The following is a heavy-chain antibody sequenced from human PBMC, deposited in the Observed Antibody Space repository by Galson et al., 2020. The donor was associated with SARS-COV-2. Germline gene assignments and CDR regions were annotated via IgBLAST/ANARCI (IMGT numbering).Heavy chain of an antibody. CDR3: ARIGTYYDFWSGYYTGFDY. Sequence: SETLSLPCAAYGGSFSGYYWRWIRQPPGKGLEWNGEINHSGSTNYNPSLKSRVTISVDTSKNQFSLKLSSVTAADTAVYYCARIGTYYDFWSGYYTGFDYWGQGTLVTVSS. D-gene: IGHD3-3*01. CDR2: INHSGST. V-gene: IGHV4-34*01. J-gene: IGHJ4*02. CDR1: GGSFSGYY.